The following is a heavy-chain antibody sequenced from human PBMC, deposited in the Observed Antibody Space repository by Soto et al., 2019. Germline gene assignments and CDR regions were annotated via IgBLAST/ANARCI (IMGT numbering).Heavy chain of an antibody. CDR3: SHGGAIETTWFYP. CDR2: MNPNSGNT. Sequence: ASVKVSCKASGYTFTSYDINWVRQATGQGLEWMGWMNPNSGNTGYAQKFQGRVTMTRNTSISTAYMELSSLRSEDTAVYYCSHGGAIETTWFYPWSQGTLVTVSS. D-gene: IGHD3-16*01. CDR1: GYTFTSYD. J-gene: IGHJ5*02. V-gene: IGHV1-8*01.